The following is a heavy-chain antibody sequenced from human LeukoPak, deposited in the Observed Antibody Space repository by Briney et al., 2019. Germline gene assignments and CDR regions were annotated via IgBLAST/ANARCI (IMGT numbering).Heavy chain of an antibody. Sequence: PGGSLRLSCAASGFTFSNYWMNWVRQAPGKGLEWVANIKQDGNEKYYVDSVKGRFTISRDNAKNSLYLQMNSLRAEDTAVYYCARLGGSDAFDIWGQGTMVTVSS. V-gene: IGHV3-7*01. CDR2: IKQDGNEK. D-gene: IGHD3-16*01. CDR3: ARLGGSDAFDI. CDR1: GFTFSNYW. J-gene: IGHJ3*02.